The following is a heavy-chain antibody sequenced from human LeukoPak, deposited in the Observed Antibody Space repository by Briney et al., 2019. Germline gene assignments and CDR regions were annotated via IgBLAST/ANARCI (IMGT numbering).Heavy chain of an antibody. Sequence: SETLSLTCTVAGYSISSGYYWGWIRQPPGKGLEWIGSIYHSGNTYYNPSLKSRLTISIDTSKNQFSLKLSSVTAADTAVYYCARPDYGSGSGADAFDIWGQGTLVTVSS. CDR2: IYHSGNT. CDR3: ARPDYGSGSGADAFDI. D-gene: IGHD3-10*01. CDR1: GYSISSGYY. V-gene: IGHV4-38-2*02. J-gene: IGHJ3*02.